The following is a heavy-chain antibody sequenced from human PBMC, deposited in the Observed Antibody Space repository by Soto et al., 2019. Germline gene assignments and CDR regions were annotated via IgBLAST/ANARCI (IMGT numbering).Heavy chain of an antibody. V-gene: IGHV3-23*01. Sequence: GGSLRLSCAASGFPLSSYAMILISQAPGKGLEWVSAISGSGGSTYYADSVKGRFTISRDNSKNTLYLQMNSLRAEDTAVYYCAKDLDIVVVPAAVAFDYWGQGTLVTVSS. D-gene: IGHD2-2*01. CDR3: AKDLDIVVVPAAVAFDY. J-gene: IGHJ4*02. CDR1: GFPLSSYA. CDR2: ISGSGGST.